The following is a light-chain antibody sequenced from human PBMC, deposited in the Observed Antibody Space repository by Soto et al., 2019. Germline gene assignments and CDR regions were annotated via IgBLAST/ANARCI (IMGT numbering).Light chain of an antibody. CDR1: QDISNY. V-gene: IGKV1-33*01. Sequence: DLQMTQSPSSLSASVGDRVTITCQARQDISNYLNCYQQKPGKTPELLIYDASNLETGVPSTFIGSGSWTDFTFTISSLQPEDIATYYCQQYDNLPRWTFGQGTKVEVK. J-gene: IGKJ1*01. CDR2: DAS. CDR3: QQYDNLPRWT.